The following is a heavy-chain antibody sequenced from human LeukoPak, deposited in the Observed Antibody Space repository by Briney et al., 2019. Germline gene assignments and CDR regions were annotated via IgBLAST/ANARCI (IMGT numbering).Heavy chain of an antibody. V-gene: IGHV4-39*02. CDR1: GGSFSSSSYY. CDR2: LYYTGIT. J-gene: IGHJ3*02. D-gene: IGHD5-18*01. Sequence: SETLSLTCTVSGGSFSSSSYYWGWIRQPPGKGLEWIGSLYYTGITYHNPSLKSRVTISVDTSKNQFSLKLSSVTAADTAVYYCAREPRRQLWLSAFDIWGQGTMVTVSS. CDR3: AREPRRQLWLSAFDI.